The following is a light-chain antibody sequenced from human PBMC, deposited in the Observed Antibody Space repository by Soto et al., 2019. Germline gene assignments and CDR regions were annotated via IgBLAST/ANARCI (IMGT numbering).Light chain of an antibody. V-gene: IGKV3-15*01. Sequence: VKATSLISRSVCPGASFTLSCSASQSVNSKVAWYQQKPGQAPRLLIYGASTRATGIPARFSGSGSGTEFTLTISSLQSEDFAVHYCQQYNYWPPIPFGQRTRLEIK. CDR3: QQYNYWPPIP. CDR1: QSVNSK. J-gene: IGKJ5*01. CDR2: GAS.